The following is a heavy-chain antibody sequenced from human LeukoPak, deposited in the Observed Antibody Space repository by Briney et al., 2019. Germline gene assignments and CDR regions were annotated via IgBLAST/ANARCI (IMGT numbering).Heavy chain of an antibody. CDR3: ARAVARWFGELSGSWFDP. CDR1: GDSISHYY. J-gene: IGHJ5*02. V-gene: IGHV4-59*01. D-gene: IGHD3-10*01. Sequence: SETLSLTCTVSGDSISHYYWTWIRQPPGRGLEWIAFIYHTGITNYNPSLQSRVITSLDTSKNQLSLKLRTVTAADTAVYYCARAVARWFGELSGSWFDPWGQGTLVTVSS. CDR2: IYHTGIT.